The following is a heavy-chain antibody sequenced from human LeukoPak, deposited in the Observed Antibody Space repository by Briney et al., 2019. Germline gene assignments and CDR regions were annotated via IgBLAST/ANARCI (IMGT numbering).Heavy chain of an antibody. CDR3: AREDYGDYLPMVDY. CDR2: ISSSSSYI. D-gene: IGHD4-17*01. V-gene: IGHV3-21*01. CDR1: GFTFSSYS. J-gene: IGHJ4*02. Sequence: GGSLRLPCAASGFTFSSYSMNWVRQAPGKGLEWVSSISSSSSYIYYADSVKGRFTISRDNAKNSLYLQMNSLRAEDTAVYYCAREDYGDYLPMVDYWGQGTLVTVSS.